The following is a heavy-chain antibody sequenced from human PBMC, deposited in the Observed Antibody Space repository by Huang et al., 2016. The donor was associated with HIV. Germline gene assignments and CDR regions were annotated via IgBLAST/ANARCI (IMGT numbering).Heavy chain of an antibody. V-gene: IGHV4-34*02. Sequence: QQWGTGVLKPSETLSLKCAVYGGSLRANYWTWIRQAPGKGLEWIGEVDYNGTVSHNPSLKRRITLLVDKSRNQVSMKMTSVTAADTAIYYCVRNQISGDDAFDMWGRGTRVTVSS. D-gene: IGHD2-21*01. CDR2: VDYNGTV. CDR3: VRNQISGDDAFDM. J-gene: IGHJ3*02. CDR1: GGSLRANY.